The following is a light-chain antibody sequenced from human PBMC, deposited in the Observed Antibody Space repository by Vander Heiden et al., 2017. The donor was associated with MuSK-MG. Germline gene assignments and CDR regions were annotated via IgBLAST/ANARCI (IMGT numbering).Light chain of an antibody. CDR1: QSVSSN. V-gene: IGKV3-15*01. CDR2: GAS. J-gene: IGKJ2*01. Sequence: EIGMTQFPATLSVSPGERATLSCRASQSVSSNLAWYQQKPGQAPRLLIYGASTRATGIPARFSGSGSGTEFTLTISSLQSEDFAVYYCQQYNNWPYTFGQGTKLEIK. CDR3: QQYNNWPYT.